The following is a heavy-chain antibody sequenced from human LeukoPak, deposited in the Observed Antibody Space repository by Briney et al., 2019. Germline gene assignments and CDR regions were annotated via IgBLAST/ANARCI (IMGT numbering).Heavy chain of an antibody. CDR1: GYTFTGYY. D-gene: IGHD1-26*01. CDR3: ARSVGGSLTPNY. V-gene: IGHV1-2*02. J-gene: IGHJ4*02. Sequence: ASVTVSCMASGYTFTGYYMHWVRQAPGQGLEWMGWINPNSGGTNYAQKFQGRVTMTRDTSISTAYMELSRLRSDDTAVYYCARSVGGSLTPNYWGQGTLVTVSS. CDR2: INPNSGGT.